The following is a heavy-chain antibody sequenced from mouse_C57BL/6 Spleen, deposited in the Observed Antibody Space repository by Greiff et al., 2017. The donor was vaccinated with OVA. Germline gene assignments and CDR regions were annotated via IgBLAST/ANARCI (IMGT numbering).Heavy chain of an antibody. CDR1: GFNIKDDY. Sequence: EVQLQQSGAELVRPGASVKLSCTASGFNIKDDYMHWVKQRPEQGLEWIGWIDPENGDPEYASKFQGKATITADTSSNTAYLQLSSLTSEDTAVYYCTTDYGPSWFAYWGQGTLVTVSA. CDR2: IDPENGDP. J-gene: IGHJ3*01. D-gene: IGHD1-1*01. V-gene: IGHV14-4*01. CDR3: TTDYGPSWFAY.